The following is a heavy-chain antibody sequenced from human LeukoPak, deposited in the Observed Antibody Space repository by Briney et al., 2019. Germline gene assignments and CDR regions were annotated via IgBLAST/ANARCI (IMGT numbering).Heavy chain of an antibody. CDR2: INQNGGVK. V-gene: IGHV3-7*01. CDR3: ATSDDAAGTS. CDR1: GFTVSSNY. D-gene: IGHD6-25*01. J-gene: IGHJ5*02. Sequence: GGSLRLSCAASGFTVSSNYMSWVRQAPGKGLDWVANINQNGGVKHYVDSVKGRFTISRDNAKNSLYLQMTSLRADDTAVYYCATSDDAAGTSWGQGTLVTVSS.